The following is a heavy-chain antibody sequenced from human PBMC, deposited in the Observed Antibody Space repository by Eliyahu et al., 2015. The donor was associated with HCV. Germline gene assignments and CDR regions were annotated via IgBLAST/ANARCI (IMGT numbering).Heavy chain of an antibody. V-gene: IGHV1-18*04. D-gene: IGHD6-13*01. Sequence: QVQLVQSGAEVKKPGASVKVSCKASGYTFTSYGISWVRQAPGQGLEWMGWISAYNGNTNYAQKLQGRVTMTTDTSTSTAYMELRSLRSDDTAVYYCARSTATYSSSWYGGAFDIWGQGTMVTVSS. CDR1: GYTFTSYG. CDR2: ISAYNGNT. J-gene: IGHJ3*02. CDR3: ARSTATYSSSWYGGAFDI.